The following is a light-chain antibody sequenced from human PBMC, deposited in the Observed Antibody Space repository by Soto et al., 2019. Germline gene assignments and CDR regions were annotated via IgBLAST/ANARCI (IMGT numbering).Light chain of an antibody. CDR1: TSDIGAYNF. Sequence: QSALTQPASVSGSPGQSIAVSCTGTTSDIGAYNFVSWYQHYPGKAPQLIIYQVNNRPSGVSDRFSGSKSGNTASLTISGLQAEDEADYYCRSFTPSTTLVFGGGTQLTVL. CDR2: QVN. V-gene: IGLV2-14*01. CDR3: RSFTPSTTLV. J-gene: IGLJ2*01.